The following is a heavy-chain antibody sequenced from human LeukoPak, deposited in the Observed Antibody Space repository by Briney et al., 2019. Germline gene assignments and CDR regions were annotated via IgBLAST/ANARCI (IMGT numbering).Heavy chain of an antibody. V-gene: IGHV3-7*01. D-gene: IGHD3-22*01. CDR2: IKQDGSEK. CDR1: GFTFSSYW. J-gene: IGHJ4*02. CDR3: ARGVYSSDSSGVAPAN. Sequence: GGSLRLSCAASGFTFSSYWMSWVRQAPGKGLEWVANIKQDGSEKYNVDSVKGRFTISRDNAKNSLYLQMNSLRAEDTAVYYCARGVYSSDSSGVAPANWGQGTLVTVSS.